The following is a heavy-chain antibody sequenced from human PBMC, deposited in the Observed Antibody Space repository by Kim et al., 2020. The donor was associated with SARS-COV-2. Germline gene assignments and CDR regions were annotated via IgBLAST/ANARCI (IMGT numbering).Heavy chain of an antibody. CDR3: ARSTFGGVYYFDY. CDR2: IDYSGST. J-gene: IGHJ4*02. V-gene: IGHV4-59*01. D-gene: IGHD3-16*01. Sequence: SETLSLTCTVSGGSISSYYWSWIRQHTGKGLEWIGYIDYSGSTNYNPSLKSRVTISVDTSKNQFSLKLSSVTAADTAVYYCARSTFGGVYYFDYWGQGTL. CDR1: GGSISSYY.